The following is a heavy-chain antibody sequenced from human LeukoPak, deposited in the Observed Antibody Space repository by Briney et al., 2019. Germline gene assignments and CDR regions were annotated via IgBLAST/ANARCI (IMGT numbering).Heavy chain of an antibody. V-gene: IGHV4-34*01. J-gene: IGHJ6*03. CDR3: ARVEEGYGSGRRENYYYYYMDV. CDR1: GGSFSGYY. D-gene: IGHD3-10*01. Sequence: PSETLSLTCAVYGGSFSGYYWSWIRQPPGKGLEWIGEINHSGSTNYNPSRKSRVTISVDTSKNQFSLKLSSVTAADTAVYYCARVEEGYGSGRRENYYYYYMDVWGKGTTVTISS. CDR2: INHSGST.